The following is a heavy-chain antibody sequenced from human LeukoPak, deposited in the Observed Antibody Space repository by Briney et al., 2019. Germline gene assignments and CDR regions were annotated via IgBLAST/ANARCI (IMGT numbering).Heavy chain of an antibody. CDR2: FYSGGYT. CDR1: GFTVSSKS. V-gene: IGHV3-66*01. CDR3: ARAPGSRAYGYYFDF. Sequence: PGGSLRLSCAASGFTVSSKSMSWVRQAPGKGLEWVSIFYSGGYTYYADSVRGRFTISRDNSKNTLYLQMNSLRAEDTAVYYCARAPGSRAYGYYFDFWGQGTLVTVSS. D-gene: IGHD3-10*01. J-gene: IGHJ4*02.